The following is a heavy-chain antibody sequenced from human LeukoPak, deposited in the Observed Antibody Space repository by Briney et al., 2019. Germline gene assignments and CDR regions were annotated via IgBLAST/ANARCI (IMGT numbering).Heavy chain of an antibody. CDR1: GFTFSSYS. D-gene: IGHD6-13*01. Sequence: GGSLRLSCAASGFTFSSYSMNWVRQAPGKGLEWVSSISSSSSYIYYADSVKGRFTISRDNAKNSLYLQMNSLRAEDTAVYYCAGALAAAGTNYWGQGTLVTVSS. J-gene: IGHJ4*02. CDR3: AGALAAAGTNY. V-gene: IGHV3-21*01. CDR2: ISSSSSYI.